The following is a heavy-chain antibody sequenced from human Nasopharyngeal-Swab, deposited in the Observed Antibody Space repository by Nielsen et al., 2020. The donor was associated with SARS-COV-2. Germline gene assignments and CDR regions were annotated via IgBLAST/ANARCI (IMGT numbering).Heavy chain of an antibody. J-gene: IGHJ4*02. Sequence: WSRQPPGKGLEWVSVIYGGGTTEYADSVRGRFTISRDRSGNTLYLQMNSLRADDTAIYYCARDPRGDGYSFFDYWGQGTEVTVSS. CDR3: ARDPRGDGYSFFDY. D-gene: IGHD5-24*01. CDR2: IYGGGTT. V-gene: IGHV3-53*01.